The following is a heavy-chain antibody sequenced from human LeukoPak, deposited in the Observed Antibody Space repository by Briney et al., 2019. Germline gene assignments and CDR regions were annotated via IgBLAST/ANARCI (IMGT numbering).Heavy chain of an antibody. Sequence: ASVKVSCKASGYTFTGYYMHWVRQAPGQGLEWMGWINPNSGGTNYAQKFQGRVTMTRDTSISTAYMELSRLRSDDTAVYYCARAPGGFPLFDYWGQGTLVTVSS. D-gene: IGHD3-16*01. J-gene: IGHJ4*02. V-gene: IGHV1-2*02. CDR1: GYTFTGYY. CDR3: ARAPGGFPLFDY. CDR2: INPNSGGT.